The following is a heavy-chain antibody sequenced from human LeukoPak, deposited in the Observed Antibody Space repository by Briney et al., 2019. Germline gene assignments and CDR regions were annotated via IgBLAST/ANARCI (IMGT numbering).Heavy chain of an antibody. CDR3: AKEGAATTLDY. Sequence: GGSLRLSCAASGFTFSSYGMHWVRQAPGKGLEWVAVISYDGSNKYYADSVKGRFTISRDNSKNTLYLQMSSLRAEDTAVYYCAKEGAATTLDYWGQGTLVTVSS. D-gene: IGHD5-12*01. V-gene: IGHV3-30*18. CDR1: GFTFSSYG. CDR2: ISYDGSNK. J-gene: IGHJ4*02.